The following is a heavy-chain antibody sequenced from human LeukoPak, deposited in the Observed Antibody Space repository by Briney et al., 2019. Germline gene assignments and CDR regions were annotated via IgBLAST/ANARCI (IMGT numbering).Heavy chain of an antibody. CDR1: GFTFSNFE. D-gene: IGHD3-22*01. Sequence: SGGSLRLSCAASGFTFSNFEMNWVRQAPGKGLEWTSYVSAAGSSISYADSVKGRFTISRDNAKNTLYLQMSSLGAEDTAIYYCARVYYSDSSGYYLDFWGQGTLVTVSS. CDR2: VSAAGSSI. V-gene: IGHV3-48*03. CDR3: ARVYYSDSSGYYLDF. J-gene: IGHJ4*02.